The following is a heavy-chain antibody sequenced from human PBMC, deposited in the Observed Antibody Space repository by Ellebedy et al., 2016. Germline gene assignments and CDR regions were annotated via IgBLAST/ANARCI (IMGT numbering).Heavy chain of an antibody. CDR3: ARRSTAWFDP. CDR2: IYHSGAT. CDR1: GGSISVYSFY. V-gene: IGHV4-39*01. D-gene: IGHD4-11*01. Sequence: GSLRLSCSVSGGSISVYSFYWGWIRQPPGKGLEWIGTIYHSGATYYNPSLKSRVTVSVDTSKNQFSLNLRSVTAADTAVYYCARRSTAWFDPWGQGTLVTVSS. J-gene: IGHJ5*02.